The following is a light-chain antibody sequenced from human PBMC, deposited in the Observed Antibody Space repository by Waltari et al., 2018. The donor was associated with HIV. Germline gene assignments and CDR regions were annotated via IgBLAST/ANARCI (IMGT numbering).Light chain of an antibody. CDR2: RTA. V-gene: IGLV1-44*01. CDR1: SSNIGINP. Sequence: QSVLTQPPSASGTPGQRVIISCSGSSSNIGINPVAWNQQLPGTAPNVVIYRTAQRPSWVPDRFAGPKSGTSASLVISGLQSEDEADYYCGTWDDRLSVYVFGTGTTVTVL. J-gene: IGLJ1*01. CDR3: GTWDDRLSVYV.